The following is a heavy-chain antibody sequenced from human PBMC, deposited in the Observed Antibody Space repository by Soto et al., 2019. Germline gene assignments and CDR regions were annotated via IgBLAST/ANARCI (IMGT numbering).Heavy chain of an antibody. CDR3: AGSIVVVTALDY. CDR1: GYTFTSYA. V-gene: IGHV1-3*05. D-gene: IGHD2-21*02. CDR2: INAGNGNT. J-gene: IGHJ4*02. Sequence: QVQLVQSGAEEKKPGASVKDSCKASGYTFTSYAMHWVRQAPGQRLEWMGWINAGNGNTKYSQKCQGRVTITRDTSASTAYMELSSLRSEDTAVYYCAGSIVVVTALDYWGQGTLVTVSS.